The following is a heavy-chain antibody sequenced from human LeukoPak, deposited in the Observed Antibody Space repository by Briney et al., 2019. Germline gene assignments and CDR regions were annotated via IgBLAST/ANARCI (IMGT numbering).Heavy chain of an antibody. D-gene: IGHD5-24*01. CDR1: GFTFSSYA. V-gene: IGHV3-30-3*01. CDR2: ISYDGSNK. CDR3: ARDPPDTSRDGYPEDNY. J-gene: IGHJ4*02. Sequence: GGSLRLSCAASGFTFSSYAMHWVRQAPGKGLGWVAVISYDGSNKYYADSVKGRFTISRDNSKNTLYLQMSSLRAEDTAVYYCARDPPDTSRDGYPEDNYWGQGTLVTVSS.